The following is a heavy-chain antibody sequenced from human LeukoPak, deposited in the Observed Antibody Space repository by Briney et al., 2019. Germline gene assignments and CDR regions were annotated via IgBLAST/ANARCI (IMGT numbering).Heavy chain of an antibody. Sequence: GESLRLSCAASGFTFSSYWMHWVRQAPGKGLVWVSRINSDGSSTNYADSVKGRFTISRDNAKNTLYLQMNSLRAEDTAVYYCARDPLQNHFDHWGQGTLVTVSS. V-gene: IGHV3-74*01. CDR3: ARDPLQNHFDH. D-gene: IGHD4-11*01. CDR2: INSDGSST. J-gene: IGHJ4*02. CDR1: GFTFSSYW.